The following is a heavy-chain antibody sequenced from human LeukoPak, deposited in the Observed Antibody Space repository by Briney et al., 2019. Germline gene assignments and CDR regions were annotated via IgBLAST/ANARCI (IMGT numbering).Heavy chain of an antibody. CDR1: GGSCSGYY. V-gene: IGHV4-34*01. J-gene: IGHJ5*02. CDR2: INHSGST. CDR3: ARGESIAVAGTGHWFDP. D-gene: IGHD6-19*01. Sequence: SETLSRTCAGYGGSCSGYYWSWIRQPPGEGLEWIGEINHSGSTNYNPSLKSRVTISVDTSKNQFSLKLSSVTAADTAVYYCARGESIAVAGTGHWFDPWGQGTLVTVSS.